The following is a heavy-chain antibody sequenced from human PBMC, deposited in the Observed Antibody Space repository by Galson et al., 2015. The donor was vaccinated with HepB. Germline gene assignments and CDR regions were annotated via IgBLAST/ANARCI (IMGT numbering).Heavy chain of an antibody. V-gene: IGHV3-30-3*01. CDR1: GFTFSSYA. D-gene: IGHD3-22*01. Sequence: SLRLSCAASGFTFSSYAMHWVRQAPGKGLEWVAVISYDGSNKYYADSVKGRFTISRDNSKNTLYLQMNSLRAEGTAVYYCARERLYDSSGYYPHYYGMDVWGQGTTVTVSS. J-gene: IGHJ6*02. CDR3: ARERLYDSSGYYPHYYGMDV. CDR2: ISYDGSNK.